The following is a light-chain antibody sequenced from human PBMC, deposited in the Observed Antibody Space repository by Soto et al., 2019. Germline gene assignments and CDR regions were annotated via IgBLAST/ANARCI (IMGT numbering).Light chain of an antibody. Sequence: DIQVTQSASTLSASVRDRVTITFGASQSIGTWLAWYQQKPGKAPKLLIFDASTLESGVPSRFSGSGSGTDFTLTISSLQPDDFATYYCQQYSDSSGAFGQGTKVDIK. V-gene: IGKV1-5*01. CDR1: QSIGTW. J-gene: IGKJ1*01. CDR3: QQYSDSSGA. CDR2: DAS.